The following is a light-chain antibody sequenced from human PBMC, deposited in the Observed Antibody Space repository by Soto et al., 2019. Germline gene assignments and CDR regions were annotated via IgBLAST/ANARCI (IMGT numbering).Light chain of an antibody. CDR1: TSNIRNNY. CDR3: GTWDTSLSSGV. V-gene: IGLV1-51*02. CDR2: END. Sequence: QSVLTQPPSVSAAPGQTVTISCSGSTSNIRNNYVSWYQQLPGTAPKLLIYENDKRPSGIPDRFSGSKSGASATLGITGLQTGDEADYYCGTWDTSLSSGVFGGGIKVTVL. J-gene: IGLJ3*02.